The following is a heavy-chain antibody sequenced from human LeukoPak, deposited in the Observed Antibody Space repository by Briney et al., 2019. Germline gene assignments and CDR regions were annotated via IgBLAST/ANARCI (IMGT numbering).Heavy chain of an antibody. CDR3: ASGWLLLDY. D-gene: IGHD3-22*01. CDR1: GFTFSSYS. Sequence: PGGSLRLSCAASGFTFSSYSMNWVRQAPGKGLEWVAVISYDGSNKYYADSVKGRFTISRDNSKNTLYLQMNSLRAEDTAVYYCASGWLLLDYWGQGTLVTVSS. J-gene: IGHJ4*02. V-gene: IGHV3-30*03. CDR2: ISYDGSNK.